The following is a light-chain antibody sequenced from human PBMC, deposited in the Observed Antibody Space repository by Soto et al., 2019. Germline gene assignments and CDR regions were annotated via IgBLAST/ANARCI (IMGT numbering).Light chain of an antibody. CDR3: QQSYSTPRT. Sequence: DVQMTQSPSTLSASIGDRVTITCRTSQTINDWLAWYQQKPGKAPKLLIYAASSLQSGVPSRFSGSGSGTDFTLTISSLQPEDFATYYCQQSYSTPRTFGQGTKVDIK. CDR1: QTINDW. V-gene: IGKV1-39*01. CDR2: AAS. J-gene: IGKJ1*01.